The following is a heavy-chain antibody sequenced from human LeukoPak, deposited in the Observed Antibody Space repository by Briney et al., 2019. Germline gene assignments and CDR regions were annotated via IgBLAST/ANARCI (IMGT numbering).Heavy chain of an antibody. V-gene: IGHV1-2*02. CDR2: INPDNADT. Sequence: ASVKVSCKASGYTFTGYYMHWVRQAPGQGLEWKGLINPDNADTNYAQNFQGRVTMTRDTSLNTAYMDLSRLRSDDTAVYYCAIMGDTFDIWGQGTMVTVSS. D-gene: IGHD2-8*01. J-gene: IGHJ3*02. CDR1: GYTFTGYY. CDR3: AIMGDTFDI.